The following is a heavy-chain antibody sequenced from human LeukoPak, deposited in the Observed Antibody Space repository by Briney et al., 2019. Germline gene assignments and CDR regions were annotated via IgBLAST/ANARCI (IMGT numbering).Heavy chain of an antibody. Sequence: SETLSLTCTVSGDSISDYYWSWIRQPPGKGLEWIAYIYYSGNTKVNPSLKSRVTVSVDTSKNQFSLKVTSVTAADTAVYYCVRDLNGSGSYGAFDIWGQGTMVTVSS. CDR3: VRDLNGSGSYGAFDI. J-gene: IGHJ3*02. CDR2: IYYSGNT. D-gene: IGHD3-10*01. CDR1: GDSISDYY. V-gene: IGHV4-59*01.